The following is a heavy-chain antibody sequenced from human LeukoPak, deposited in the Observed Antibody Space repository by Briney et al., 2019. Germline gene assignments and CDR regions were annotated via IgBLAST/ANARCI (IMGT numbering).Heavy chain of an antibody. CDR2: INPIFGTA. D-gene: IGHD1-26*01. J-gene: IGHJ5*02. V-gene: IGHV1-69*13. Sequence: SVKVSCKASGGTFSNYAISLVRQAPGQGLEWMGGINPIFGTATYAQKFQGRVTITADESTSTAYMDLSSLRSEDTAVYYCARWEWELLRNWFDPWGQGTLVTVSS. CDR1: GGTFSNYA. CDR3: ARWEWELLRNWFDP.